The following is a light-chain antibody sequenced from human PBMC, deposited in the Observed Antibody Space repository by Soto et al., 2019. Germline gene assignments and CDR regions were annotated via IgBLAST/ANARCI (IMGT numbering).Light chain of an antibody. V-gene: IGKV3-15*01. CDR1: QSVSSN. Sequence: EIVMTQSPATLSVSPGERATLSCRASQSVSSNLAWYQQKPGQAPRLLIYGASPRATGIPARFSGSGSGTEFTLTISSRQSEDFAVYYCQQYNNWPQAFGQGTKVDIK. CDR3: QQYNNWPQA. J-gene: IGKJ1*01. CDR2: GAS.